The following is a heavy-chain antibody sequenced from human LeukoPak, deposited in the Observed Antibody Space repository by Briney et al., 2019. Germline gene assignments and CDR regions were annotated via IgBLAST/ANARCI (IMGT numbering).Heavy chain of an antibody. D-gene: IGHD6-19*01. J-gene: IGHJ4*02. CDR3: ARRDSSGRYFEY. CDR1: GYSSTSYW. Sequence: GESLKISCKGSGYSSTSYWIDWVRQMTGKGLEWMGIIYPGDSDTRYSPSFQGQVTISADKSIGTAYLQWSSLKASDTAMYYCARRDSSGRYFEYWGQGTLVTVSS. V-gene: IGHV5-51*01. CDR2: IYPGDSDT.